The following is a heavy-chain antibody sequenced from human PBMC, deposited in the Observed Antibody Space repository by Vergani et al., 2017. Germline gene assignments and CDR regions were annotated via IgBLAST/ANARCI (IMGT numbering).Heavy chain of an antibody. D-gene: IGHD1-1*01. Sequence: EVQLLESGGGLVQPGGSLRLSCAASGFTFSSYAMSWVRQAPGKGLEWVSAIRGSGGSTYYADSVKGRFTISRDNFKNTLYLQMNSLRAEDTAVYYCASSDARLERRDYYYYYMDVWGKGTTVTVSS. CDR2: IRGSGGST. CDR1: GFTFSSYA. CDR3: ASSDARLERRDYYYYYMDV. J-gene: IGHJ6*03. V-gene: IGHV3-23*01.